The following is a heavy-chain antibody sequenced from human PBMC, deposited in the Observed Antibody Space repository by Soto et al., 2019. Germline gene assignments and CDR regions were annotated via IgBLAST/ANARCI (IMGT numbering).Heavy chain of an antibody. D-gene: IGHD1-1*01. CDR2: IFYTGST. V-gene: IGHV4-39*01. J-gene: IGHJ3*02. CDR1: GGSININDYY. Sequence: ETLSLTCSVSGGSININDYYWGWIRQPPGKALEWIGSIFYTGSTYYHPSLKGRVTISVDTSKNQFSLNLASVTAADTAVYYCACSGTGTTGSSAFDSWGQGTMVTV. CDR3: ACSGTGTTGSSAFDS.